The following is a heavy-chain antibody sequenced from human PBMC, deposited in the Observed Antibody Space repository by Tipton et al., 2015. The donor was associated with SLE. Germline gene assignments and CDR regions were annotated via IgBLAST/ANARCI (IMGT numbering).Heavy chain of an antibody. CDR2: ISSSSSYI. D-gene: IGHD5-18*01. CDR3: ARDAPDTAMVQFDY. CDR1: GFTVSSND. Sequence: QLVQSGGGLVQPGSSLRLSCAASGFTVSSNDMSWVRQAPGKGLEWVSSISSSSSYIYYADSVKGRFTISRDNAKNSLYLQMNSLRAEDTAVYYCARDAPDTAMVQFDYWGQGTLVTVSS. J-gene: IGHJ4*02. V-gene: IGHV3-21*01.